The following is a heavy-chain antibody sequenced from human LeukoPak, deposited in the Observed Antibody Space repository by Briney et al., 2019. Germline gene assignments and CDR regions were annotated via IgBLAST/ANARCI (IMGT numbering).Heavy chain of an antibody. D-gene: IGHD3-10*01. CDR3: ARTMRGFDY. CDR1: GFTFSSFA. Sequence: GRSLRLSCAASGFTFSSFAMSWVRQAPGKGLEWVSAISGSGGSTFYADSVKGRFTISRDNSKNTLFLQMNGLRVEDTAVYYCARTMRGFDYWGQGTLVTVSS. J-gene: IGHJ4*02. CDR2: ISGSGGST. V-gene: IGHV3-23*01.